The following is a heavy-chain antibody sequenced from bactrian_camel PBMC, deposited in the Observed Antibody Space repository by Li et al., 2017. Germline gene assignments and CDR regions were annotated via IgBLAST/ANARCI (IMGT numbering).Heavy chain of an antibody. J-gene: IGHJ4*01. CDR2: IFTAAGYS. CDR1: RYPDSSNC. CDR3: AVLRAGVPWLRGGRGYCYGRGQEQYYY. D-gene: IGHD2*01. V-gene: IGHV3S6*01. Sequence: HVQLVESGGGSAQAGGSLSLSCAVSRYPDSSNCMAWFRQAPGKEREGVAMIFTAAGYSHYADSVKGRFTISKDDAENILYLQMNNLRPEDTAKYYCAVLRAGVPWLRGGRGYCYGRGQEQYYYWGQGTQVTVS.